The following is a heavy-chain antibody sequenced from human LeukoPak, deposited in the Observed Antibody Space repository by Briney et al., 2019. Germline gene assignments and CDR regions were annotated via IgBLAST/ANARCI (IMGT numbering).Heavy chain of an antibody. Sequence: SGPTLVKPTQTLTLTCTFSGFSLSTSGVGVGWIRLPPGKALEWLALIYWDDDKRYSPSLKSWLTITKDTSKNQVVLTMTNMDPVDTATYYSAHRGTTRLGNWFDPWGQGTLVTVSS. J-gene: IGHJ5*02. CDR1: GFSLSTSGVG. CDR2: IYWDDDK. CDR3: AHRGTTRLGNWFDP. V-gene: IGHV2-5*02. D-gene: IGHD4-17*01.